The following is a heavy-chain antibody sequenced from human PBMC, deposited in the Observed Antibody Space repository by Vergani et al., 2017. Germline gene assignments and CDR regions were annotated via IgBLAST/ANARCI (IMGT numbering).Heavy chain of an antibody. CDR2: IKQDGSEK. CDR3: ARERYCSSTSCPYPQDFDY. D-gene: IGHD2-2*01. Sequence: VQLVESGGGLVQPGGSLRLSCAASGFTFSSYWMSWVRQAPGKGLEWVANIKQDGSEKYYVDSVKGRFTISRDNAKNSLYLQMNSLRAEDTAVYYCARERYCSSTSCPYPQDFDYWGQGTLVTVSS. J-gene: IGHJ4*02. V-gene: IGHV3-7*01. CDR1: GFTFSSYW.